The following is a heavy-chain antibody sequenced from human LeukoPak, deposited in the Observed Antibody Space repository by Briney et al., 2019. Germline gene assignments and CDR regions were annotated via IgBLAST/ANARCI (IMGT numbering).Heavy chain of an antibody. Sequence: PSETLSLTCTVSGGSISSSGYYWGWIRQTPGKGLEWIGSIYYSGSNYHNPSLKSRVTISVDTSKNQFSLKLSSVTAADTAVYYCARTYSSSWYNWFDPWGQGTLVTVSS. CDR1: GGSISSSGYY. CDR3: ARTYSSSWYNWFDP. CDR2: IYYSGSN. J-gene: IGHJ5*02. D-gene: IGHD6-13*01. V-gene: IGHV4-39*07.